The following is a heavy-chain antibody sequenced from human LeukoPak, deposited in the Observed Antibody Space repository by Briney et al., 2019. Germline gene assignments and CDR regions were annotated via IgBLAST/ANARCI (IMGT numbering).Heavy chain of an antibody. CDR2: ISSSSSYI. V-gene: IGHV3-21*01. CDR3: ARAFFYDSIGGEGMDV. J-gene: IGHJ6*02. D-gene: IGHD3-22*01. CDR1: GFTFSTYN. Sequence: GGSLRLSCAASGFTFSTYNMNWVRQAPGKGLEWVSSISSSSSYIYYADSVKGRFTTSRDNAKNSLYLQVSNLRAEDTAVYYCARAFFYDSIGGEGMDVWGQGTTVTVSS.